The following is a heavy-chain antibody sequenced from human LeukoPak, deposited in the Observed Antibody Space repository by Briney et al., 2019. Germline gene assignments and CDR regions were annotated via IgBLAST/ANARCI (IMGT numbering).Heavy chain of an antibody. CDR1: GYTFTGYY. V-gene: IGHV1-2*02. Sequence: ASVKVSCKASGYTFTGYYMHWVRQAPGQGLEWMGWINPNSGGTNYAQKFQGRVTMTRDTSTSTAYMELRSLRSDDTAVYYCARDNEYSSSLNYCYYYMDVWGKGTTVTISS. CDR2: INPNSGGT. J-gene: IGHJ6*03. CDR3: ARDNEYSSSLNYCYYYMDV. D-gene: IGHD6-13*01.